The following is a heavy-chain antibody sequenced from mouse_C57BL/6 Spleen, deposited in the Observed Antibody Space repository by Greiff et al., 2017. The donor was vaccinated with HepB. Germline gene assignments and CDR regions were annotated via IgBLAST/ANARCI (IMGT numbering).Heavy chain of an antibody. Sequence: QVQLKESGAELARPGASVKMSCKASGYTFTSYTMHWVKQRPGQGLEWIGYINPSSGYTKYNQKFKDKATLTADKSSSTAYMQLSSLTSEDSAVYYCAREGDYGSSYVGFAYWGQGTLVTVSA. V-gene: IGHV1-4*01. D-gene: IGHD1-1*01. CDR3: AREGDYGSSYVGFAY. CDR1: GYTFTSYT. J-gene: IGHJ3*01. CDR2: INPSSGYT.